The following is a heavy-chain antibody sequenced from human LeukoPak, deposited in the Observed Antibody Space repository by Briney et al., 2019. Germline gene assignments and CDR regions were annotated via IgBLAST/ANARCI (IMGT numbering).Heavy chain of an antibody. CDR3: ARDGYSSSSYFDY. CDR1: GVSISSGGYY. J-gene: IGHJ4*02. V-gene: IGHV4-31*03. Sequence: PSETLSLTCTVSGVSISSGGYYWSWIRQHPGKGLEWIGYMYFSGITSYNPSLKSRVTISVDTSKNQFSLKLSSVTAADTAVYCCARDGYSSSSYFDYWGQGTLVTVSS. D-gene: IGHD6-6*01. CDR2: MYFSGIT.